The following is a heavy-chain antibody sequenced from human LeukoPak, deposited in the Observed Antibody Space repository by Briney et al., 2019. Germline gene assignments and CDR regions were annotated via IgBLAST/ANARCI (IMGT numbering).Heavy chain of an antibody. D-gene: IGHD6-19*01. CDR1: GFIVDDYD. J-gene: IGHJ3*02. CDR2: ISGDGGSS. CDR3: AKDSPSEQWHDAFDI. Sequence: GGYLRLYCAAYGFIVDDYDMYWVRQAPGKGLEWVSLISGDGGSSYYADSVKGRFTISRANSKDSLVLQMNSLRTKDTAEYYCAKDSPSEQWHDAFDIWGQGTMVTVSS. V-gene: IGHV3-43*02.